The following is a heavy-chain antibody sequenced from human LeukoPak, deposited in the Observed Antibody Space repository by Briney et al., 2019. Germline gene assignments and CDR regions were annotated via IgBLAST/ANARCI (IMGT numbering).Heavy chain of an antibody. V-gene: IGHV1-24*01. D-gene: IGHD3-10*01. CDR1: GYTLTELS. Sequence: ASVTVSCTVSGYTLTELSMHWVRQAPGKGPEWMGGFDPEDGETIYAQKFQGRVTMTEDTSTDTAYMELSSLRSEDTAVYYCATVTGAYYYYGMDVWGQGTTVTVSS. J-gene: IGHJ6*02. CDR3: ATVTGAYYYYGMDV. CDR2: FDPEDGET.